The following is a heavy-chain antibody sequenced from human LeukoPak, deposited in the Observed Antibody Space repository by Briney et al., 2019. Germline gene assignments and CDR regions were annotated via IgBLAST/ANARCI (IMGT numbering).Heavy chain of an antibody. J-gene: IGHJ5*02. CDR3: ARFTWFGQYNWFDP. D-gene: IGHD3-10*01. Sequence: GSLRLSCAASGFTFSSYGMHWVRQAPGKGLEWVAFIRYDGSNKYYADSVKGRFTISRDNSKNTLYLQMNSLRAEDTAVYYCARFTWFGQYNWFDPWGQGTLVTVSS. CDR2: IRYDGSNK. CDR1: GFTFSSYG. V-gene: IGHV3-30*02.